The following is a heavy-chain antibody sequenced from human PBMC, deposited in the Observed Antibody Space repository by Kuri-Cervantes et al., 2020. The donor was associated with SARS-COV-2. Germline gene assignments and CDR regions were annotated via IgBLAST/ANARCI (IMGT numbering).Heavy chain of an antibody. D-gene: IGHD6-13*01. V-gene: IGHV1-46*01. Sequence: ASVKVSCKASGYTFTSYYMHWVRQAPGQGLEWMGIINPSGGSTSYAQKFQGRVTMTTDTSTSTAYMELRSLRSDDTAVYYCARDLRWAAAGKATSVDYWGQGTLVTVSS. CDR1: GYTFTSYY. CDR2: INPSGGST. J-gene: IGHJ4*02. CDR3: ARDLRWAAAGKATSVDY.